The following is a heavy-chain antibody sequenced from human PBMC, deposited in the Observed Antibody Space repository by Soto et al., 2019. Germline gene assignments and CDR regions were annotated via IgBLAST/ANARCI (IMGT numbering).Heavy chain of an antibody. Sequence: EVQLVESGGGLVKPGGSLRLSCAASGFTVTNAWMSWVRQAPGKGLEWVGRIKGKTEGGTTDYAAPVRGRFTMLRDDYRNTLYVQMNSLKAGDAAVYYCPTVPGGWRAAGGWGQGTLVTVSS. D-gene: IGHD6-13*01. CDR2: IKGKTEGGTT. V-gene: IGHV3-15*01. CDR3: PTVPGGWRAAGG. J-gene: IGHJ4*02. CDR1: GFTVTNAW.